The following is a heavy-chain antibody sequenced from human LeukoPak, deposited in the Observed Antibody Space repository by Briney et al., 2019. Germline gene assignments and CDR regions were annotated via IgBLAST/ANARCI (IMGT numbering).Heavy chain of an antibody. J-gene: IGHJ4*02. CDR3: ARGYSGSYPHFHY. Sequence: GGSLRLSCAASGFTFSGYTMNWVRQAPGKGLERVSSISSSSTYIYYADSVKGRFTISRDNAKNSLHLQMNSLRVEDTAVYYCARGYSGSYPHFHYWGQGTLVTVSS. D-gene: IGHD1-26*01. V-gene: IGHV3-21*01. CDR1: GFTFSGYT. CDR2: ISSSSTYI.